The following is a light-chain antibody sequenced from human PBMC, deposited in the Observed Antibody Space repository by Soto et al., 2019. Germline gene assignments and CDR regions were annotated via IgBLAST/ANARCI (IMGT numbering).Light chain of an antibody. J-gene: IGKJ1*01. CDR1: QSISSW. Sequence: DIQMTHSPSTLSPSVVDRITITCRASQSISSWLAWYQQKPGKAPKLLIYDASSLESGVPSRFSGSGSGTEFTLTSSSLQPDDFATYYCQQYNSYRGTVGQGTKV. CDR3: QQYNSYRGT. V-gene: IGKV1-5*01. CDR2: DAS.